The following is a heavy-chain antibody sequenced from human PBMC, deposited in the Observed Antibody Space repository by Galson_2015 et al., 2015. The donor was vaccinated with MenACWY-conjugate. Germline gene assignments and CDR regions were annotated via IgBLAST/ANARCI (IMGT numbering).Heavy chain of an antibody. CDR3: ARLGGNYRTTSHFDY. J-gene: IGHJ4*02. Sequence: SLRLSCAASGFTFSTYWMHWVRQAPGKGLVWVSRINSDGRSTSYADSVKGRFTTSRDNAKNTLYLQMNSLRAEDTAVYYCARLGGNYRTTSHFDYWGQGTLVTASS. D-gene: IGHD1-26*01. CDR1: GFTFSTYW. V-gene: IGHV3-74*01. CDR2: INSDGRST.